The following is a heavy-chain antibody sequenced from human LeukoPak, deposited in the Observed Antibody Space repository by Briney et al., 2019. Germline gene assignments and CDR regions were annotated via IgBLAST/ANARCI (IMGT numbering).Heavy chain of an antibody. V-gene: IGHV1-18*01. CDR2: ISAYNGNT. CDR1: GYTFTSYG. D-gene: IGHD3-10*01. Sequence: ASVKVSCKASGYTFTSYGISWVRQAPGQGLEWMGWISAYNGNTNYAQKLQGRVTITRNTSISTAYMELSSLRSEDTAVYYCARVYYGSGGYDFDYWGQGTLVTVSS. J-gene: IGHJ4*02. CDR3: ARVYYGSGGYDFDY.